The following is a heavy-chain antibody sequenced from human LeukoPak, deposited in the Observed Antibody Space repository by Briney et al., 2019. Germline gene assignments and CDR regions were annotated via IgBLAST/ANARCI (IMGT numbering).Heavy chain of an antibody. CDR3: AKGMGLAHYYFYGMDV. V-gene: IGHV3-23*01. CDR2: IGGGDGSI. CDR1: AFTFSNFA. Sequence: PGGSLRLSCAASAFTFSNFAVNWVRQAPGKGLVWVSVIGGGDGSIYYADSVKGRFTISRDNSKNTLYLQMTSLRAEDAAIYYCAKGMGLAHYYFYGMDVWGQGTTVTVSS. D-gene: IGHD6-19*01. J-gene: IGHJ6*02.